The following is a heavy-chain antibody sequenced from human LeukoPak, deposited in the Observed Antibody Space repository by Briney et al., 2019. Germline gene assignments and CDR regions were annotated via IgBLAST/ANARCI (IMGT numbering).Heavy chain of an antibody. J-gene: IGHJ3*02. CDR2: INSDGSST. CDR1: GFTFSSYW. Sequence: PGGSLRLSCAASGFTFSSYWMHWVRQAPEKGLVWVSRINSDGSSTSYADSVKGRFTISRDNAKNSLYLQMNSLRAEDTAVYYCAREKRRCSSTSCPLNAFDIWGQGTMVTVSS. V-gene: IGHV3-74*01. CDR3: AREKRRCSSTSCPLNAFDI. D-gene: IGHD2-2*01.